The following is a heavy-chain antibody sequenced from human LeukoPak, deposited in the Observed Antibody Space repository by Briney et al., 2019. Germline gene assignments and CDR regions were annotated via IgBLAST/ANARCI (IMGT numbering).Heavy chain of an antibody. CDR1: GGSISSYY. CDR3: ASDGVSAAAASFDL. V-gene: IGHV4-59*01. Sequence: SETLSLTCTVSGGSISSYYWSWIWQPPGQGLERMGYIYYSGSTNYNPSLNSRVTISVDTSKNQFSLKLSSVTAADTAVYYCASDGVSAAAASFDLWGRGTLVTVSS. CDR2: IYYSGST. J-gene: IGHJ2*01. D-gene: IGHD6-13*01.